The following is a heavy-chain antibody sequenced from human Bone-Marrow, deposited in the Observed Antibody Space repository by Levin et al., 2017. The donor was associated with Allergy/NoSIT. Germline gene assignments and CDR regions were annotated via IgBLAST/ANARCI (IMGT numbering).Heavy chain of an antibody. CDR3: AGDPDYSDRTFDI. Sequence: GESLKISCKASGYTFTDYYMNWVRQAPGQGLEWMGWINPNSGGTNYAQKFQGRVTMTRDTSISTAYMELTRLRSEDTAVYYCAGDPDYSDRTFDIWGQGTMVTVSS. J-gene: IGHJ3*02. D-gene: IGHD3-22*01. CDR2: INPNSGGT. CDR1: GYTFTDYY. V-gene: IGHV1-2*02.